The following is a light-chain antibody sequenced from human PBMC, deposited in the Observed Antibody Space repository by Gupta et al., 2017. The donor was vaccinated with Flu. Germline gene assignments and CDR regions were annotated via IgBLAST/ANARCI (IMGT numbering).Light chain of an antibody. CDR2: RNY. J-gene: IGLJ3*02. Sequence: QPVLTQQPEAYGAPGQRVTISCSGGSSNIASNYVSWYQQFPGTAPKLLIYRNYQRSSGVPDRFSASTSVTSASLAISGLRSDDEAEYFCAAWDDKLSGLVFGGGTKVTVL. CDR3: AAWDDKLSGLV. CDR1: SSNIASNY. V-gene: IGLV1-47*01.